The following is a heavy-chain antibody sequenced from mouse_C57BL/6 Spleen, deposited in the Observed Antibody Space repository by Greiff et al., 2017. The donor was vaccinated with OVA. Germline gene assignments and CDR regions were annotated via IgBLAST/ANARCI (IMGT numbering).Heavy chain of an antibody. CDR1: GFTFSNYW. J-gene: IGHJ3*01. D-gene: IGHD1-1*01. Sequence: EVQLVESGGGLVQPGGSMKLSCVASGFTFSNYWMNWVRQSPEKGLEWVAQIRLKSDNYATHYAESVKGRFTISRDDSKSSVYLQMNNLRAEDTGIYYCTRAYYYGSSWFAYWGQGTLVTVSA. CDR2: IRLKSDNYAT. V-gene: IGHV6-3*01. CDR3: TRAYYYGSSWFAY.